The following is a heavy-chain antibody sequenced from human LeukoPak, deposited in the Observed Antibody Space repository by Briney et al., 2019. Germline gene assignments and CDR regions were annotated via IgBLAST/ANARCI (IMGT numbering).Heavy chain of an antibody. J-gene: IGHJ4*02. CDR3: ARGEEVLGYCSSTSCYAFDY. Sequence: GGSLRLSCAAYGFAFSSYAMHWVRQAPGKGLEYVSAISSNGGSTYYANSVKGRFTISRDNSKNTLYLQMGSLRAEDMAVYYCARGEEVLGYCSSTSCYAFDYWGQGTLVTVSS. CDR2: ISSNGGST. D-gene: IGHD2-2*01. V-gene: IGHV3-64*01. CDR1: GFAFSSYA.